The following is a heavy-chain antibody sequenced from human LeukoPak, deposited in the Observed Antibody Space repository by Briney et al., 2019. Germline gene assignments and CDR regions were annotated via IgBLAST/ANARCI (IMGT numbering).Heavy chain of an antibody. D-gene: IGHD3-10*01. V-gene: IGHV3-53*01. J-gene: IGHJ4*02. CDR3: ARDRSPGNFDY. CDR1: GFTVSSNY. CDR2: IYSGGST. Sequence: PGGSLRLSCAAFGFTVSSNYMSWVRQAPGKGLEWVSVIYSGGSTYYADSVKGRFTISRDNSKNTLYMQMNSLRAEDTAVYYCARDRSPGNFDYWGQGTLVTVSS.